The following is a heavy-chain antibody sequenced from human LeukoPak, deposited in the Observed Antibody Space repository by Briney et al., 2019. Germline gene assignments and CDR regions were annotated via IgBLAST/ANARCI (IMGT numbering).Heavy chain of an antibody. V-gene: IGHV4-61*02. CDR1: GGSISSGSYY. CDR3: ARVSGSYKNAFDI. CDR2: IYTSGST. D-gene: IGHD3-10*01. Sequence: PSQTLSLTCTVSGGSISSGSYYWSWIRQPAGKGLEWVGRIYTSGSTNYNPSLKSRVTISVDTSKNQFSLKLSSVTAADTAVYYCARVSGSYKNAFDIWGQGTMVTVSS. J-gene: IGHJ3*02.